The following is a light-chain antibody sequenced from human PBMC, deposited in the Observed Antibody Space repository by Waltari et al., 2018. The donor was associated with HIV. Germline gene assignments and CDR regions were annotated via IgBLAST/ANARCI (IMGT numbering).Light chain of an antibody. CDR2: SNN. V-gene: IGLV1-44*01. Sequence: QSVLTPPPSASGTLGQPVNISCSGSRSNIGSNTVNWYQHLPGTAPKRLIDSNNVRPSGVPDRFSGFKSGTSASLAISGLQSQDEADYYCTTWDDSLNVLVFGGGTEVTVL. CDR3: TTWDDSLNVLV. CDR1: RSNIGSNT. J-gene: IGLJ3*02.